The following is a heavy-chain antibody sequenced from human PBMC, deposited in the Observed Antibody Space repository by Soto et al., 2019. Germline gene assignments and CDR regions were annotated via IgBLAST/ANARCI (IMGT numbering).Heavy chain of an antibody. Sequence: GGSLRLSCAASGFTFSSYWMSWVRQAPGKGLEWVANIKQDGSEKYYVDSVKGRFTISRDNAKNSLYLQMNSLRAEDTAVYYCASRRASIAAAGIGYWGQGTLVTVSS. J-gene: IGHJ4*02. CDR3: ASRRASIAAAGIGY. D-gene: IGHD6-13*01. CDR2: IKQDGSEK. CDR1: GFTFSSYW. V-gene: IGHV3-7*01.